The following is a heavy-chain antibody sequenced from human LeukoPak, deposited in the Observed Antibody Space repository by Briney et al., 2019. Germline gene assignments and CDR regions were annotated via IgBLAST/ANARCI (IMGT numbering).Heavy chain of an antibody. CDR2: IKQDGSEK. V-gene: IGHV3-7*03. CDR1: GFAFSTYW. J-gene: IGHJ3*01. D-gene: IGHD6-6*01. Sequence: GGSLRLSCAASGFAFSTYWMTWVRQAPGKGLEWVANIKQDGSEKYYVDSVKGRFTISRDNAKNSLYLQMNSLRAEDTAVYYCANLLPLVSWGQGTMVTVSS. CDR3: ANLLPLVS.